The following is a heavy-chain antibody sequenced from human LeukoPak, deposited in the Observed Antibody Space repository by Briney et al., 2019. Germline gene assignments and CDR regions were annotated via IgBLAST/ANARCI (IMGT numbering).Heavy chain of an antibody. CDR3: ARRGRADYVWGSYRLYYFDY. CDR2: IYYSGST. D-gene: IGHD3-16*02. CDR1: GGSISSSSYY. V-gene: IGHV4-39*01. Sequence: SETLSLTCTVSGGSISSSSYYWGWIRQPPGKGLEWIGSIYYSGSTYYNPSLKSRVTISVDTSKNQFSLKLSSVTAADTAVCYCARRGRADYVWGSYRLYYFDYWGQGTLVTVSS. J-gene: IGHJ4*02.